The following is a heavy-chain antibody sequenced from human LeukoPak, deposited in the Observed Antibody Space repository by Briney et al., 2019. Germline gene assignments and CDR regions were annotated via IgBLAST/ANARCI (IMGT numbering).Heavy chain of an antibody. D-gene: IGHD3-22*01. CDR1: GGTFSSYA. V-gene: IGHV1-69*05. J-gene: IGHJ4*02. Sequence: GASVTVSCTASGGTFSSYAISWVRQAPGEGLEWMGGIIPFFGTANYPHNSQGRVTLTTDHSTSPAYLELSSLSSEDTAVYYCARGDYDSSGYYYFDYWGQGTLVTVSS. CDR3: ARGDYDSSGYYYFDY. CDR2: IIPFFGTA.